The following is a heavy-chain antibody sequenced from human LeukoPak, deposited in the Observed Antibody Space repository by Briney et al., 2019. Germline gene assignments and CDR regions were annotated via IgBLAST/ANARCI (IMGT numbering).Heavy chain of an antibody. CDR2: INHSGST. CDR1: GGSFSGYY. J-gene: IGHJ4*02. CDR3: ARGSTLPFDY. Sequence: SETLSLTCAVYGGSFSGYYWSWIRQPPGKGLEWIGEINHSGSTNYNPSLKSRVTMSVDTSKNQFSLKLSSVTAADTAVYYCARGSTLPFDYWGQGTLVTVSS. V-gene: IGHV4-34*01.